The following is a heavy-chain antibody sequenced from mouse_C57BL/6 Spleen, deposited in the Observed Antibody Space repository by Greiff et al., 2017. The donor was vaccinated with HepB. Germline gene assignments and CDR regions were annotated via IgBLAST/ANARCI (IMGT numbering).Heavy chain of an antibody. V-gene: IGHV5-16*01. D-gene: IGHD2-3*01. J-gene: IGHJ4*01. CDR3: ARDRDGYYEETIAMDY. CDR2: INYDGSST. Sequence: EVHLVESEGGLVQPGSSMKLSCTASGFTFSDYYMAWVRQVPEKGLEWVANINYDGSSTYYLDSLKSRFIISRDNAKNILYLQMSSLKSEDTATYYCARDRDGYYEETIAMDYWGQGTSVTVSS. CDR1: GFTFSDYY.